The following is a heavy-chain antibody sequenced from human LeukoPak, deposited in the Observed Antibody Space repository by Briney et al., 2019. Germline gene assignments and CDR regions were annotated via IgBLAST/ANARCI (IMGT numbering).Heavy chain of an antibody. CDR2: ISYDGINT. CDR3: ANTMVRGSYNMDV. Sequence: GGSLRLSCVASGFAFRNYGMHWVRQAPGKGLEWVAVISYDGINTHYADSVKGRFTISKDNSKNTLYLQLNTLRPEDTAVYYCANTMVRGSYNMDVWGQGTTVTVSS. CDR1: GFAFRNYG. D-gene: IGHD3-10*01. V-gene: IGHV3-30*18. J-gene: IGHJ6*02.